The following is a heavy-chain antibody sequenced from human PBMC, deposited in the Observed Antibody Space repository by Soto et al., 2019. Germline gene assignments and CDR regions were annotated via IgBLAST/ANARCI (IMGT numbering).Heavy chain of an antibody. Sequence: SETLSLTCNMSGDSYSISTYSWSWIRQPPGKALQWIGFIYQSGVTSYNPSLASRVSISLDRSNNQCSVKLKSVTAADTAVYFCAGMPYTSGLRFDPWGPGTLVTV. CDR3: AGMPYTSGLRFDP. CDR2: IYQSGVT. J-gene: IGHJ5*02. D-gene: IGHD6-19*01. CDR1: GDSYSISTYS. V-gene: IGHV4-30-2*01.